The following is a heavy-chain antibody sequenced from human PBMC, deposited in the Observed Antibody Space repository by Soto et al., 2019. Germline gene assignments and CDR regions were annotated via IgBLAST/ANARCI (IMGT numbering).Heavy chain of an antibody. CDR3: AKGVPAATRYFQH. V-gene: IGHV3-33*06. CDR1: GFTFSSYG. D-gene: IGHD2-2*01. J-gene: IGHJ1*01. Sequence: GGSLRLSCAASGFTFSSYGMHWVRQAPGKGLEWVAVIWYDGSNKYYADSVKGRFTISRDNAKNSLYLQMNSLRAEDTAVYYCAKGVPAATRYFQHWGQGTLVTVSS. CDR2: IWYDGSNK.